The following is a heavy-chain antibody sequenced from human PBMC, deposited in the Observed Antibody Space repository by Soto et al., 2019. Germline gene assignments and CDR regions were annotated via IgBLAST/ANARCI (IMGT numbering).Heavy chain of an antibody. J-gene: IGHJ6*02. CDR3: ARDDEYSGNGMDV. D-gene: IGHD3-10*01. CDR2: ILNDGSNR. Sequence: QVQLVESGGGVVQPGRSLRLSCAASGFTFSNYGMHWVRQAPGKGLEWVAVILNDGSNRYHEDSVKDRFTISRDNSKKTLYMQMNSLRAEDTAVYYCARDDEYSGNGMDVWGQGTRVTVS. V-gene: IGHV3-33*01. CDR1: GFTFSNYG.